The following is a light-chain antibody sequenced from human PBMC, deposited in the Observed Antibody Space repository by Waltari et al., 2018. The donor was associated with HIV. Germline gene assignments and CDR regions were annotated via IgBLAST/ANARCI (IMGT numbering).Light chain of an antibody. CDR3: QQRSDWPPT. V-gene: IGKV3-11*01. CDR1: QSVGSY. CDR2: DTS. Sequence: EIVLTQSPATLSSSPGDRATLSCRASQSVGSYLGWYQQKPGQAPRLLIYDTSNRATVIPARFSGSGSGTDFTLTISSLEPEYFAVYYCQQRSDWPPTFGQGTKVEIK. J-gene: IGKJ1*01.